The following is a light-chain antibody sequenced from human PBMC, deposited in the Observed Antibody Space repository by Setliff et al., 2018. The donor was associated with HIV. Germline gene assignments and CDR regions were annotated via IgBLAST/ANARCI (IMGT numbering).Light chain of an antibody. CDR3: AAWDDSLSGL. J-gene: IGLJ2*01. CDR1: SSNIGSNY. Sequence: QSVLTQPPSASGTPGQRVTISCSGSSSNIGSNYVYWYQQLPGTTPKLLIYRNNQRPSGVPDRFSGSKSGTSASLAISGLRSEDEADYYCAAWDDSLSGLFGGGTK. CDR2: RNN. V-gene: IGLV1-47*01.